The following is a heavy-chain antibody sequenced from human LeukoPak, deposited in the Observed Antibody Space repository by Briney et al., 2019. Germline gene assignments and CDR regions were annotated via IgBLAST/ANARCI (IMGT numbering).Heavy chain of an antibody. D-gene: IGHD2-2*01. CDR2: INHSGST. Sequence: SETLSLTCAVYGGSFSGYYWSWIRQPPGKGLEWIGEINHSGSTNYNPSLKSRVTISVDTSKNQFSLKLSSVTAADTAVYYCARGLVVVPAATDYFDYWGQGTLVTVSS. V-gene: IGHV4-34*01. CDR3: ARGLVVVPAATDYFDY. J-gene: IGHJ4*02. CDR1: GGSFSGYY.